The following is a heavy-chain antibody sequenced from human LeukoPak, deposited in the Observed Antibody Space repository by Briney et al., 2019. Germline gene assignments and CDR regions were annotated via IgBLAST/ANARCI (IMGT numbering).Heavy chain of an antibody. CDR2: IKKDGSDK. J-gene: IGHJ4*02. D-gene: IGHD5-18*01. Sequence: GGSLRLSCAASGFTFSGYWMSWVRQAPGKGLEWVANIKKDGSDKYYVDSVKGRFTISRDNAKTSLYLQMNSLRAEDTALYYCARHLSGITGYTYGRGIDYWGQGTLVTVSS. V-gene: IGHV3-7*01. CDR3: ARHLSGITGYTYGRGIDY. CDR1: GFTFSGYW.